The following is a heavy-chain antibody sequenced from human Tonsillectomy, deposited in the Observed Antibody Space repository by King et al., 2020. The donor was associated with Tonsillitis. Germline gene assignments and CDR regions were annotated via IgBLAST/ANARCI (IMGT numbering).Heavy chain of an antibody. Sequence: QLQESGPGLVKPSETLSLTCTVSGGSITRSGYYWGWIRQPPGKGLDWIGSIYYGGSTYYKPSLKSRLTISVDTSKNQFSLKLSSVTAADTAVYYCARHGEGDYVWRSYNWFDPWGQGTLVIVSS. V-gene: IGHV4-39*01. CDR1: GGSITRSGYY. CDR2: IYYGGST. CDR3: ARHGEGDYVWRSYNWFDP. J-gene: IGHJ5*02. D-gene: IGHD3-16*01.